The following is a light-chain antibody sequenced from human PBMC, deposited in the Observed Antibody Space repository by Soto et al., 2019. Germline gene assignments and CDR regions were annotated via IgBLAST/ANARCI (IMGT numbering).Light chain of an antibody. CDR3: QQYNSYWT. CDR1: QDVGSY. CDR2: DAS. Sequence: DIQLTQSPAFLSASVGDRVSITCRASQDVGSYLAWYQQKSGKAPKLLIYDASSLESGVPSRFSGSGSGTEFTLTISSLQPDDFATYYCQQYNSYWTFGQGTKVDIK. V-gene: IGKV1-9*01. J-gene: IGKJ1*01.